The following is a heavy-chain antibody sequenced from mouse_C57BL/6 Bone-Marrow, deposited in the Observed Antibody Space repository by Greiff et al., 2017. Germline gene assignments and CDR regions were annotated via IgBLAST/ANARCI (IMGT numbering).Heavy chain of an antibody. CDR2: ISSGGSYT. J-gene: IGHJ4*01. V-gene: IGHV5-6*01. CDR3: ARHRSMDY. CDR1: GFTFSSYG. Sequence: EVKLQESGGDLVKPGGSLKLSCAASGFTFSSYGMSWVRQTPDKRLEWVATISSGGSYTYYPDSVKGRFTISRDNAKNTLYLQMSRLKSEDTAMYYCARHRSMDYWGQGTSVTGSS.